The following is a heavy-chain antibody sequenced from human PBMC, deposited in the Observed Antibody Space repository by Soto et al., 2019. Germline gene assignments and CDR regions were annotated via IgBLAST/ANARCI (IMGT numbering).Heavy chain of an antibody. J-gene: IGHJ4*02. CDR2: ISASGSYI. D-gene: IGHD5-18*01. CDR3: ATDWGYSYGHAFDS. V-gene: IGHV3-21*01. Sequence: EVHLVESGGGLVKPGGSLRLSCAASGITFSNYNINWVRQVPGTGLAWVSYISASGSYIYYADSVKGRFTISRDNAKNSMYLQMNSLRAEDTAFYYCATDWGYSYGHAFDSWGQGTLVTVSS. CDR1: GITFSNYN.